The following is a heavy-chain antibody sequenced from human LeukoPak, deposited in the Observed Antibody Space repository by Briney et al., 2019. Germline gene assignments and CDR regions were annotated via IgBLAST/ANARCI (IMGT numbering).Heavy chain of an antibody. D-gene: IGHD3-22*01. CDR3: AKPYYYDSSGPNEDAFDI. CDR2: IIPIFGTA. J-gene: IGHJ3*02. Sequence: ASVKVSCTASGGTFSSYAISWVRQAPGQGLEWMGGIIPIFGTANYAQKFQGRVTITADESTSTAYMELSSLRSEDTAVYYCAKPYYYDSSGPNEDAFDIWGQGTMVTVSS. V-gene: IGHV1-69*13. CDR1: GGTFSSYA.